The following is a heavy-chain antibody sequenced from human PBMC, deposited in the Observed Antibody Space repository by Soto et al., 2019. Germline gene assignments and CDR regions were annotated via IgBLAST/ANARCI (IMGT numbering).Heavy chain of an antibody. CDR1: GFTFDDYA. D-gene: IGHD5-18*01. V-gene: IGHV3-9*01. Sequence: EVQLVESGGGLVQPGRSLRLSCAASGFTFDDYAMHWVRQAPGEGLEWVSGISWNSGSIGYADSVKGRFTISRDNAKNSLYLQMNSLRAEDTALYYCAREYTRFYYYYYGMDVWGQGTTVTVSS. J-gene: IGHJ6*02. CDR3: AREYTRFYYYYYGMDV. CDR2: ISWNSGSI.